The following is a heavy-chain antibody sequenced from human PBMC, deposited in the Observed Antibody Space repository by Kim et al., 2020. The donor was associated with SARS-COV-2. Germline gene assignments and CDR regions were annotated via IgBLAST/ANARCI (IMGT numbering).Heavy chain of an antibody. Sequence: SETLSLTCAVSGGSISSSNWWSWVRQPPGKGLEWIGEIYHSGSTNYNPSLKSRVTISVDKSKNQFSLKLSSVTAADTAVYYCASHCSSTSCYDRRYSSSQRRAFDIWGQGTMVTVSS. D-gene: IGHD2-2*01. CDR3: ASHCSSTSCYDRRYSSSQRRAFDI. CDR1: GGSISSSNW. CDR2: IYHSGST. V-gene: IGHV4-4*02. J-gene: IGHJ3*02.